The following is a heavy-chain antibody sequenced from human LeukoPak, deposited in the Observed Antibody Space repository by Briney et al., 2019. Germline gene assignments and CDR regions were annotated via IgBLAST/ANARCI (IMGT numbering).Heavy chain of an antibody. D-gene: IGHD6-13*01. CDR2: IFYSGST. CDR1: GGSISSSSSY. Sequence: SETLSLTCTVSGGSISSSSSYWSWIRQPPGKGLEWIGYIFYSGSTNHNPSLKSRVTISVDTSKNQFSLKLNSVTAADTAVYYCARVDNIAAVDYWGQGTLVTVSS. J-gene: IGHJ4*02. CDR3: ARVDNIAAVDY. V-gene: IGHV4-61*01.